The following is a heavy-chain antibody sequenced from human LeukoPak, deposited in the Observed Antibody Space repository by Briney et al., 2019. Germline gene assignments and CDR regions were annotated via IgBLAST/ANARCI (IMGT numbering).Heavy chain of an antibody. V-gene: IGHV4-59*01. J-gene: IGHJ4*02. CDR2: IYYSGST. Sequence: PSETLSLTCAVSGGSLTIYYSSWVRQPPGKGLEWIGYIYYSGSTNYNPSLKSRVTISVDTSKNHFSLKLSSVTAADTGVYYCARGWSGTLFDYWGQGTLVTVSS. CDR3: ARGWSGTLFDY. D-gene: IGHD3-3*01. CDR1: GGSLTIYY.